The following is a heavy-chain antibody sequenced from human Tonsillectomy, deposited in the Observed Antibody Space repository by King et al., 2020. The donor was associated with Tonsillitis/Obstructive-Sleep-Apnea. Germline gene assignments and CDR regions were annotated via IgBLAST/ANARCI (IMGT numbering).Heavy chain of an antibody. CDR2: TYYDGSKT. CDR1: GFTFSSYG. J-gene: IGHJ6*03. Sequence: QVQLVESGGGVVQPGTSLRLSCAASGFTFSSYGMHWVRQAPGEGLEWAALTYYDGSKTYYEDSVKGRFTISRDNSKNTLYLQMHSLGAEDTAVYYCARDSVRFLEWPLINYNQHYYMDVWGKGTTVTVSS. V-gene: IGHV3-33*01. CDR3: ARDSVRFLEWPLINYNQHYYMDV. D-gene: IGHD3-3*01.